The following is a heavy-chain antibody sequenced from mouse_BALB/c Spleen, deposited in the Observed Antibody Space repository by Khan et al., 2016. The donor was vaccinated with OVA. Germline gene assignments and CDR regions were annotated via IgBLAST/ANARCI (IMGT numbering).Heavy chain of an antibody. CDR3: TRSGYGGFAY. CDR2: INPNNGGT. V-gene: IGHV1S81*02. J-gene: IGHJ3*01. CDR1: GYTFTSYY. Sequence: VQLQQSGAELVKPGASVRLSCKSSGYTFTSYYLYWVKQRPGQGLEWIGDINPNNGGTNFNAKFQSKATLTVDKSSSTAYMQLSSLTSEDSAVYYCTRSGYGGFAYWGQGTLVTGSA. D-gene: IGHD1-1*02.